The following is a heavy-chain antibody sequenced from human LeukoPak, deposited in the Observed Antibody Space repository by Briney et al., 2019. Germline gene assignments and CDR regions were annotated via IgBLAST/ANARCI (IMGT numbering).Heavy chain of an antibody. V-gene: IGHV4-4*07. CDR3: ARDGNWNSNWFDP. CDR1: GGSISGYY. D-gene: IGHD1-7*01. J-gene: IGHJ5*02. CDR2: IYPSGST. Sequence: SETLSLTCTVSGGSISGYYWSWIRQPAGKGLEWIGRIYPSGSTNYNPSLTSRVTMSVDTSKNQFSLKLSSVTAADTAVYYCARDGNWNSNWFDPWGQGTLVTVSS.